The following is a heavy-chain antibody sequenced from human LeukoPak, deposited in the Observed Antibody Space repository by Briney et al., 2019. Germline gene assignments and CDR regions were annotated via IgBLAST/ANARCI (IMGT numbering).Heavy chain of an antibody. Sequence: SETLSLTCTVSGGSISSYYWSWIRQPPGKGLEWIGYIYYSGSTNYNPSLKGRVTISVDTSKNQFSLKLSSVTAADTAVYYCARSNYGYFDYWGQGTLVTVSS. V-gene: IGHV4-59*01. D-gene: IGHD4-17*01. J-gene: IGHJ4*02. CDR3: ARSNYGYFDY. CDR2: IYYSGST. CDR1: GGSISSYY.